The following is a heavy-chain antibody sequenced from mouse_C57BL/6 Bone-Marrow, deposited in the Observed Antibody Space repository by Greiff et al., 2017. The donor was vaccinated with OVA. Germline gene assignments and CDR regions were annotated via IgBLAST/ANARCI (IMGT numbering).Heavy chain of an antibody. Sequence: VQLQQSGPELVKPGASVKISCKASGYSFTGYYMNWVKQSPEKSLEWIGEINPSTGGTTYNQKFKAKAPLTVDKSSSTAYMQLKRLTSEDSAVYYCARLAYWGQGTTLTVSS. CDR2: INPSTGGT. V-gene: IGHV1-42*01. CDR1: GYSFTGYY. J-gene: IGHJ2*01. CDR3: ARLAY.